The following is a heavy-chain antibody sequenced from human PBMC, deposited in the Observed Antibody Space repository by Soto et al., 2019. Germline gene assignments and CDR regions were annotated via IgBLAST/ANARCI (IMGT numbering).Heavy chain of an antibody. V-gene: IGHV4-31*03. CDR2: IYYSGST. J-gene: IGHJ1*01. Sequence: QVQLQESGPGLVKPSQTLSLTCTVSGGSISSGGYSWSWIRQHPGKGLEWIGYIYYSGSTYYDPSLKSRVTIPADTSKNPSSLKLTSVSPAHTAVYYSAGVPDSCGQGTLVTVPS. CDR3: AGVPDS. CDR1: GGSISSGGYS.